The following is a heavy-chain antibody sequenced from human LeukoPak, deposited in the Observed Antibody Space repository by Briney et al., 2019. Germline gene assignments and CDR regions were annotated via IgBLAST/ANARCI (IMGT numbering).Heavy chain of an antibody. CDR2: ISYDGSNK. J-gene: IGHJ5*02. CDR3: AIDFYGS. D-gene: IGHD2/OR15-2a*01. CDR1: GFTFSSYA. Sequence: GGSLRLSCAASGFTFSSYAMHWVRQAPGKGLEWVAVISYDGSNKYYADSVEGRFTISRDNSENTLYLQMNSLRAEDTAVYYCAIDFYGSWGQGTLVTVSS. V-gene: IGHV3-30*04.